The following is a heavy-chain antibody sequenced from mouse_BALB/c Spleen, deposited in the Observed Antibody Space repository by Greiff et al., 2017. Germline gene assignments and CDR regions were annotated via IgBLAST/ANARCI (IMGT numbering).Heavy chain of an antibody. D-gene: IGHD1-1*01. V-gene: IGHV14-3*02. CDR1: GFNIKDTY. Sequence: VQLQQSGAELVKPGASVKLSCTASGFNIKDTYMHWVKQRPEQGLEWIGRIDPANGNTKYAPKFQGKATITADTSSNTAYLQLSSLTSEDTAVYYCASSYYYGSEAFAYWGQGTLVTVSA. CDR3: ASSYYYGSEAFAY. CDR2: IDPANGNT. J-gene: IGHJ3*01.